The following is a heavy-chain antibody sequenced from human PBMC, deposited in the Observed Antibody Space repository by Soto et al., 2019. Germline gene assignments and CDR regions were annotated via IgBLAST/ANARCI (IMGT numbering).Heavy chain of an antibody. CDR3: ASPECTNGVCYRGGGYGMDV. CDR2: ISAYIGTT. V-gene: IGHV1-18*01. Sequence: GASVKVSCKASGYTFTSYGISWVRQAPGQGLEWMGWISAYIGTTNYAQKLQGRVTMTTDESTSTAYMELRSLRSEDTAVYYCASPECTNGVCYRGGGYGMDVWGQGTTVTVSS. CDR1: GYTFTSYG. J-gene: IGHJ6*02. D-gene: IGHD2-8*01.